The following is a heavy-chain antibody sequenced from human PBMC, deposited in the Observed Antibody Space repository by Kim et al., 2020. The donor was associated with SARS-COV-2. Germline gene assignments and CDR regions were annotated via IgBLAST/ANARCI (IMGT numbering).Heavy chain of an antibody. CDR1: GFTFSSYW. Sequence: GGSLRLSCAASGFTFSSYWMSWVRQAPGKGLEWVANIKQDGSEKYYVDYVKGRFTISRDNAKNSLYLQMNSLRAEDTAVYYCASSFEYCSSTSCYTRPFDYWGQGTLVTVSS. CDR3: ASSFEYCSSTSCYTRPFDY. D-gene: IGHD2-2*02. V-gene: IGHV3-7*03. CDR2: IKQDGSEK. J-gene: IGHJ4*02.